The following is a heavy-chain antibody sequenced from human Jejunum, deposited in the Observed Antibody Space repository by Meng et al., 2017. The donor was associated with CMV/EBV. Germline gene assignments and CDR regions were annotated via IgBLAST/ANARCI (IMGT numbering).Heavy chain of an antibody. D-gene: IGHD6-19*01. CDR1: GYTFTHHG. CDR3: ARDPSNTSGRYAYFDS. J-gene: IGHJ4*02. V-gene: IGHV1-18*01. CDR2: ISCYNGDT. Sequence: QVQLLQSGGGVKKPGASVMVSCRASGYTFTHHGISWIRQAPGQGLEWLGWISCYNGDTIYAQKVQGRFTMTMDKSASTAYMDLRSLRSDDTAIYYCARDPSNTSGRYAYFDSWGQGTLVTVSS.